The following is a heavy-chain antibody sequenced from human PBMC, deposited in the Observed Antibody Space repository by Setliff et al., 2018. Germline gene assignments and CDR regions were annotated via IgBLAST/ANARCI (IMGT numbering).Heavy chain of an antibody. D-gene: IGHD3-16*01. V-gene: IGHV4-34*01. CDR1: GGSFSDYY. Sequence: PSETLSLTCADSGGSFSDYYWTWIRQPPGKGLEWIGEINHSGSTNYNPSLKSRVTVSVDTSKNQFSLKLSSVTAADTAVYYCARLPNYVWGSPVDYWGQGTLVTVSS. CDR2: INHSGST. CDR3: ARLPNYVWGSPVDY. J-gene: IGHJ4*02.